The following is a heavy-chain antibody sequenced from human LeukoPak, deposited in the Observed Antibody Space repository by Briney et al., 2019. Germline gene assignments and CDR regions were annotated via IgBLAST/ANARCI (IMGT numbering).Heavy chain of an antibody. D-gene: IGHD1-26*01. CDR2: ISGSGGTT. CDR3: ARELGSYEGGYYGMDV. V-gene: IGHV3-23*01. J-gene: IGHJ6*02. Sequence: GGSLRLSCAASGFTFSSYAMNWVRQAPGQGLEWVSGISGSGGTTYYADSVKGRLTISRDNSKNTLYLQMNSLRAEDTALYYCARELGSYEGGYYGMDVWGQGTTVTVSS. CDR1: GFTFSSYA.